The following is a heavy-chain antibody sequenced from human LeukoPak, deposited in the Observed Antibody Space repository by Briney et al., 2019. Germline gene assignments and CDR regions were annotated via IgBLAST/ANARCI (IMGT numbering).Heavy chain of an antibody. D-gene: IGHD3-10*02. CDR3: AELGITMIGGV. CDR1: GFTFSSYT. CDR2: ISSSGSTI. V-gene: IGHV3-48*04. J-gene: IGHJ6*04. Sequence: GGSPRLSCAASGFTFSSYTMNWVRQAPGKGLEWVSYISSSGSTIYYADSVKGRFTISRDNAKNSLYLQMNSLRAEDTAVYYCAELGITMIGGVWGKGTTVTISS.